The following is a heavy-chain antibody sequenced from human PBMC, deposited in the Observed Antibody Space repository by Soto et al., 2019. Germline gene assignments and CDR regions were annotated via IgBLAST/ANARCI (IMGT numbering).Heavy chain of an antibody. CDR1: GFSISRFADY. Sequence: SETLSLTCTVSGFSISRFADYWGWIRQPPGKGLEWIGTVYYNENTYYNPSLKSRVTISVDTAKNQFSLNLRSVTAADTAIYFCARRERYYGSPGWFDPWGQGTLVTVSS. D-gene: IGHD3-10*01. J-gene: IGHJ5*02. V-gene: IGHV4-39*01. CDR3: ARRERYYGSPGWFDP. CDR2: VYYNENT.